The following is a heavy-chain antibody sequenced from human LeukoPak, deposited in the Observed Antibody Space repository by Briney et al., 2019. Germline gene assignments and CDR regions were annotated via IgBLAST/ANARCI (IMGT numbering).Heavy chain of an antibody. CDR3: ARMAMDPAMVTNFFDL. J-gene: IGHJ4*02. Sequence: ASVKVSCKASGYPFTSYYIHWVRQAPGQGLEWMGIINPSGGSTSYAQKFQGRVTLTKDTATSTVYIELSSLRSDDTAVFYCARMAMDPAMVTNFFDLWGQGTLLTVSA. CDR1: GYPFTSYY. CDR2: INPSGGST. V-gene: IGHV1-46*01. D-gene: IGHD5-18*01.